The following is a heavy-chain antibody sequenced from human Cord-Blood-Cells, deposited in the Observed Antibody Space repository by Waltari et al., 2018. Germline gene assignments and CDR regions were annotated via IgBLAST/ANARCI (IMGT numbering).Heavy chain of an antibody. CDR2: FDPEDGET. CDR3: ATAYDSSGYYYIRDAFDI. D-gene: IGHD3-22*01. J-gene: IGHJ3*02. V-gene: IGHV1-24*01. Sequence: QVQLVQSGAEVKKPGAYVKVSCKVSGYTLTELTMHWVRQAPGKGLEWMGGFDPEDGETIYAQKFQGRVTMTEDTSTDTAYMELSSLRSEDTAVYYCATAYDSSGYYYIRDAFDIWGQGTMVTVSS. CDR1: GYTLTELT.